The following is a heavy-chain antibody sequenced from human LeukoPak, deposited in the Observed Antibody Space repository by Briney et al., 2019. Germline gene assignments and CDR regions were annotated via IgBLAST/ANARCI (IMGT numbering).Heavy chain of an antibody. V-gene: IGHV3-74*01. D-gene: IGHD6-13*01. J-gene: IGHJ6*02. Sequence: GGSLRLSCAASGFTFTSYWMNWVRQVPGKGLVWVSRISGDGSSTTYADSVKGRFTISRDNAKYALYLQMNSLRAEDTAVYYCASDWVYRNSYYGLDVWGQGTTVTVSS. CDR3: ASDWVYRNSYYGLDV. CDR1: GFTFTSYW. CDR2: ISGDGSST.